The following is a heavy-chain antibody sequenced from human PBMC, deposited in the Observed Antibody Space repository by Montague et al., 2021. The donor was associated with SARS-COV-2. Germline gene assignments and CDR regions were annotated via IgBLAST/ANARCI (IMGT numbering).Heavy chain of an antibody. J-gene: IGHJ4*02. CDR2: IYYTGTT. V-gene: IGHV4-39*01. Sequence: SETLSLTCTVSGDSVNTSRYYWGWIRQPPGKGLEWIGNIYYTGTTYYNPSLKSRVTISVDTSKNQFSLKLSSVTAADTAVYYCANDDRCSSGLYQYHFDYWGQGSLVTVSS. CDR1: GDSVNTSRYY. CDR3: ANDDRCSSGLYQYHFDY. D-gene: IGHD3-22*01.